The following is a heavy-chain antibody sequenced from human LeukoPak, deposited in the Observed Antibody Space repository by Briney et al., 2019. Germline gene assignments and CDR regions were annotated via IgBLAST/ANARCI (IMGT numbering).Heavy chain of an antibody. D-gene: IGHD3-10*01. Sequence: SVKVSCKASGDTFSSYAISWVRQAPGQGLEWMGGIIPMFGTANYAQKFQGRVTITADESTSTAYMDLSSLRSEDTAVYYYARGGITMVRGVITPYYFDYWGQGTLVTVSS. V-gene: IGHV1-69*13. CDR2: IIPMFGTA. CDR1: GDTFSSYA. J-gene: IGHJ4*02. CDR3: ARGGITMVRGVITPYYFDY.